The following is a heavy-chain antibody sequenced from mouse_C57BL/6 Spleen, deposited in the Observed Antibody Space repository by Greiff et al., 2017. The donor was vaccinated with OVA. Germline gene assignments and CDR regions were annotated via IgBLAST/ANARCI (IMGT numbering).Heavy chain of an antibody. J-gene: IGHJ2*01. CDR2: IHPNSGST. D-gene: IGHD1-1*01. CDR3: ARSGDYYGLDY. V-gene: IGHV1-64*01. Sequence: VKLRQPGAELVKPGASVKLSCKASGYTFTSYWMHWVKQRPGQGLEWIGMIHPNSGSTNYNEKFKSKATLTVDKSSSTAYMQLSSLTSEDSAVYYCARSGDYYGLDYWGQGTTLTVSS. CDR1: GYTFTSYW.